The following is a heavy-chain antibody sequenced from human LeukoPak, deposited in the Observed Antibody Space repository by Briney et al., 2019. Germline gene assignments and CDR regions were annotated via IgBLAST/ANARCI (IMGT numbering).Heavy chain of an antibody. J-gene: IGHJ4*02. CDR2: NYPGDSDT. CDR1: GYSFTSYW. D-gene: IGHD3-9*01. Sequence: GESLKIPCKGSGYSFTSYWIGWVPQIPGKGLEWRGINYPGDSDTRYSTPFQGQVTISADKSISTAYLQWSSLKASDTAMYYCARHAGWLLYEGFDYWGQGTLVTVSS. V-gene: IGHV5-51*01. CDR3: ARHAGWLLYEGFDY.